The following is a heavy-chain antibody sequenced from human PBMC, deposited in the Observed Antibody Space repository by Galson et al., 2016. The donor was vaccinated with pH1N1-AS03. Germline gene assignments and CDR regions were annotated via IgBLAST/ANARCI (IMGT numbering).Heavy chain of an antibody. D-gene: IGHD3-22*01. CDR1: GGSFSSHC. Sequence: SETLSLTCTVSGGSFSSHCWSWIRQPPGKGLEWIGYICNSGSTDYTPSLESRVTISIDTSKSQFSLRLSSVTAADTAVYFCASDGNYDSSGYYPEYFQLWGQGSLVTVSS. J-gene: IGHJ1*01. CDR3: ASDGNYDSSGYYPEYFQL. CDR2: ICNSGST. V-gene: IGHV4-59*11.